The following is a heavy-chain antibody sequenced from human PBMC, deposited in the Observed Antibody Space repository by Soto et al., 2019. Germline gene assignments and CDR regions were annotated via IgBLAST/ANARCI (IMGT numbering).Heavy chain of an antibody. CDR2: IYYSGTT. Sequence: QLQLQESGPGLVKPSQTLSLTCTVSGGSINTGGCYWSWIRQQPGRGLEWIGYIYYSGTTNYNPSLASRLTVSLDTSKNQFSLKVFSVTAADPAVYYCARETVRGKDSEAFDIWGQGTMVTVSS. CDR1: GGSINTGGCY. D-gene: IGHD2-21*01. J-gene: IGHJ3*02. CDR3: ARETVRGKDSEAFDI. V-gene: IGHV4-31*03.